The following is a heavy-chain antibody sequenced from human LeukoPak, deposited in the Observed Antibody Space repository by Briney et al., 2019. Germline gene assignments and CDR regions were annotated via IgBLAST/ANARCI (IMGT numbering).Heavy chain of an antibody. J-gene: IGHJ6*03. V-gene: IGHV1-2*02. D-gene: IGHD3-10*01. Sequence: ASVKVSCKASGYTFTGYYMHWVRQAPGQGLEWMGWINPNSGGTNYAQKFQGRVIMTRDTSISTAYMELSRLRSDDTAVYYCARRGMVRGVIGSTQYYYYYYYMDVWGKGTTVTISS. CDR1: GYTFTGYY. CDR3: ARRGMVRGVIGSTQYYYYYYYMDV. CDR2: INPNSGGT.